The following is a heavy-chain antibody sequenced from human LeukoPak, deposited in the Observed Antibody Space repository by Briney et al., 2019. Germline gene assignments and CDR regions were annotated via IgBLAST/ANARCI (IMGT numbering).Heavy chain of an antibody. CDR3: AKDRSYGITNNWFDP. D-gene: IGHD5-18*01. Sequence: GGSLRLSCAASGFTFSSYGMHWVRQAPGKGLEGVAFIRYDGSNKYYADSVKGRFTISRDNSKNTLYLQMNSLRAEDTAVYYCAKDRSYGITNNWFDPWGQGTLVTVSS. J-gene: IGHJ5*02. CDR1: GFTFSSYG. CDR2: IRYDGSNK. V-gene: IGHV3-30*02.